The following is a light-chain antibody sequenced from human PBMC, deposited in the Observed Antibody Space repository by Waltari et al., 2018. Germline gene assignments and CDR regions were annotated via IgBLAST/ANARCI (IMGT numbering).Light chain of an antibody. J-gene: IGLJ2*01. CDR3: CSYAGRYTWI. CDR1: SGDVGGYYF. Sequence: QSAVTQPRSVSGSPGQSVTISCSGTSGDVGGYYFLSWYQQHPGKAPKLLIYDVTKRPSGVPDRFSGSRSGNTASLTISGLQAEDESDYYCCSYAGRYTWIFGGGTKLTVL. CDR2: DVT. V-gene: IGLV2-11*01.